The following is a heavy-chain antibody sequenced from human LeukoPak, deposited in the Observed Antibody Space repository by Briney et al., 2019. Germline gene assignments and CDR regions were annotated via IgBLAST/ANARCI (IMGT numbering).Heavy chain of an antibody. D-gene: IGHD4-17*01. CDR2: ISVSGTTM. Sequence: GGSLRLSCATSGFTFSDYYMSWIRQAPGKGLEWVSYISVSGTTMYYADSVKGRFTLSRDNAKNSLYLQMNSLRAEDTAVYYCARVGRLQYGDYVAFDYWGQGALVTVPS. CDR1: GFTFSDYY. V-gene: IGHV3-11*01. CDR3: ARVGRLQYGDYVAFDY. J-gene: IGHJ4*02.